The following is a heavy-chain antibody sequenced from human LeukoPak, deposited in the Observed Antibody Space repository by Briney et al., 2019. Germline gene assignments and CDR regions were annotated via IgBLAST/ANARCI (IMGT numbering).Heavy chain of an antibody. J-gene: IGHJ6*02. CDR2: INHSGST. D-gene: IGHD6-13*01. Sequence: PSETLSLTCAVYGGPFSGYYWSWIRQPPGKGLEWIGEINHSGSTNYNPSLKSRVTISVDTSKNQFSLKLSSVTAADTAVYYCARTRLVYYYGMDVWGQGTTVTVSS. CDR1: GGPFSGYY. V-gene: IGHV4-34*01. CDR3: ARTRLVYYYGMDV.